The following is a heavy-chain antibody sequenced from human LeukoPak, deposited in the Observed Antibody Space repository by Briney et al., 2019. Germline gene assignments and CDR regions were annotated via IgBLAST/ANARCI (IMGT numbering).Heavy chain of an antibody. CDR2: MNPNSGNT. J-gene: IGHJ1*01. Sequence: ASVKVSCKASGYTFTSYDINWLRQATGQGLEWMGWMNPNSGNTGYAQKFQGRVTMTTDTSTSTAYMELRSLRSDDTAVYYCARDLRRYDSSGYYQNFQHWGQGTLVTVSS. CDR3: ARDLRRYDSSGYYQNFQH. V-gene: IGHV1-8*01. CDR1: GYTFTSYD. D-gene: IGHD3-22*01.